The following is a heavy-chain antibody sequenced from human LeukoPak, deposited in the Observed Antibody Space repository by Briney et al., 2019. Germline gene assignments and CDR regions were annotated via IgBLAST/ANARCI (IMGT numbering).Heavy chain of an antibody. D-gene: IGHD4-17*01. CDR3: ARDLSTVTTPGGVDY. CDR1: GFTFISYS. Sequence: GGSLRLSCAASGFTFISYSMNWVRQAPGKGLEWVSSISSSSSYIYYADSVKGRFTISRDNAKKSLYLQMNSLRAEDTAVYYCARDLSTVTTPGGVDYWGQGTLVTVSS. J-gene: IGHJ4*02. V-gene: IGHV3-21*01. CDR2: ISSSSSYI.